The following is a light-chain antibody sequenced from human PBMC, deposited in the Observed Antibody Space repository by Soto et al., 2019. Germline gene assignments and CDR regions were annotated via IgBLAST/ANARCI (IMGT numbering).Light chain of an antibody. CDR3: QEASRIPIT. CDR2: GAS. Sequence: DIQMTQSPSSVSASVGDRVTITCRASQGISSWLAWYQQKPGKAPKLLIDGASTLQSGVPSRFSGSGSVTDFTLTISSLQPEDFATYYCQEASRIPITFGQGTRLEIK. CDR1: QGISSW. J-gene: IGKJ5*01. V-gene: IGKV1-12*01.